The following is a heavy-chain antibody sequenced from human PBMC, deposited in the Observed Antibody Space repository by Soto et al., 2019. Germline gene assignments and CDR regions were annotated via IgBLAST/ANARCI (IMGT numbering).Heavy chain of an antibody. V-gene: IGHV3-7*03. Sequence: WGSLRLSCAACGLTFSNFWMTWIRQAPGKGLEWVANINQDGSEKFYVDSVKGRFTISRDNAKNTLYLQMISLRADDTAIYYCARPYRDWGQATLVNVS. CDR1: GLTFSNFW. CDR2: INQDGSEK. CDR3: ARPYRD. J-gene: IGHJ4*02.